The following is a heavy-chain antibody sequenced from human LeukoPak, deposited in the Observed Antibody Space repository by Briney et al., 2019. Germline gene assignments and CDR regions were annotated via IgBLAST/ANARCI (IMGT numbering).Heavy chain of an antibody. CDR1: GFTFSSYG. J-gene: IGHJ4*02. Sequence: GGSLRLSCAASGFTFSSYGMHWVRQAPGKGLEWVAVISYDGSNKYYADSVKGRFTISRDNSKNTLYLQMNSLRAEDTAVYYCAKGYYFDYWGQGTLVTVSS. CDR2: ISYDGSNK. V-gene: IGHV3-30*18. CDR3: AKGYYFDY.